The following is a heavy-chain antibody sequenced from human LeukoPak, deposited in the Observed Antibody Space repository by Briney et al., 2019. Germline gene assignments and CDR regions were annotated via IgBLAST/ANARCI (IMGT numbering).Heavy chain of an antibody. V-gene: IGHV3-11*01. CDR1: GFRISYYY. CDR3: TKERRGTYYAFES. CDR2: ITSGAGST. J-gene: IGHJ4*02. Sequence: GDSLRLFCDASGFRISYYYLSWMGQSPGKGLEWISYITSGAGSTKYADSVKGRFTISRDKAKNSVALQLNSLRAEDTAVYYCTKERRGTYYAFESWGQGTLVTVSS. D-gene: IGHD3-16*01.